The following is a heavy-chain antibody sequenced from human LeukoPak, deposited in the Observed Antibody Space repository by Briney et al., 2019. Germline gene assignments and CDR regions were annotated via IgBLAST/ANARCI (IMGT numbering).Heavy chain of an antibody. J-gene: IGHJ4*02. CDR1: GFTFRTSG. CDR3: AREGGRTVAGTFDN. Sequence: PGGSLRLSCAASGFTFRTSGMHWARQAPGKGLEWVAFIQYHGRDKYYAASVKRLFTITRDNSKNTLYKEVNSLRDEDTAVHYCAREGGRTVAGTFDNWGQGTLVTVSS. D-gene: IGHD6-19*01. CDR2: IQYHGRDK. V-gene: IGHV3-30*02.